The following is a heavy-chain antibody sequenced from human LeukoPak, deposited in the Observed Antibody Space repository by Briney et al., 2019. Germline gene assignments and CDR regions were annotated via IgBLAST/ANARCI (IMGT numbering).Heavy chain of an antibody. V-gene: IGHV1-2*02. CDR3: ARSLSSGWYSGYDY. Sequence: ASVTVSCKASGYTFTGYYMHWVRQAPGPGLEWMGWINPNSGGTNYAQKFQGRVTMTRDTSISTAYMELSRLRSDDTAVYYCARSLSSGWYSGYDYWGQGTLVTVSS. CDR2: INPNSGGT. CDR1: GYTFTGYY. J-gene: IGHJ4*02. D-gene: IGHD6-19*01.